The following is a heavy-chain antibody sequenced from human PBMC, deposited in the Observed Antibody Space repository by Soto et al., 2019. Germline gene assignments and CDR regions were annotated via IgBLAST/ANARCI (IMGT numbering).Heavy chain of an antibody. CDR1: GFTFSSYG. Sequence: QVQLVESGGGMVQPGRSLRLSCAASGFTFSSYGMHWVRQAPGKGLEWVAVIWYDGSNKYYADSVKGRFTISRDNSKNTLYLQMNSLRAEDTAVYYCAREATAPRAPFDYWGQGTLVTVSS. CDR2: IWYDGSNK. V-gene: IGHV3-33*01. D-gene: IGHD1-26*01. CDR3: AREATAPRAPFDY. J-gene: IGHJ4*02.